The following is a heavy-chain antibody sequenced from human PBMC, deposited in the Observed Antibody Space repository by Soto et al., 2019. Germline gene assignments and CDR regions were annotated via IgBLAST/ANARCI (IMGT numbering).Heavy chain of an antibody. Sequence: QVQLQESGPGLAKPSETLSLTCTVSGGSISSYYWNWIRQSPGKGLEWIGYMYYSGSTKYNPSLNSRVTISLDTSKNQFSLNLRSVTSADTAVYYCARGTVLVVAANKYTDAFDFWGQGTMVTVSS. CDR1: GGSISSYY. D-gene: IGHD2-15*01. CDR3: ARGTVLVVAANKYTDAFDF. CDR2: MYYSGST. V-gene: IGHV4-59*01. J-gene: IGHJ3*01.